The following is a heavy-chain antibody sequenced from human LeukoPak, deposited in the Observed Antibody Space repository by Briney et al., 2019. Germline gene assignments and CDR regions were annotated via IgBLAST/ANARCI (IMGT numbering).Heavy chain of an antibody. CDR2: ISSSSSYI. Sequence: GGSLRLSCAASGFTFSSSSMNWVRQAPGKGLEWVSSISSSSSYIYYADSVKGRFTISRDNAKNSLYLQMNSLRAEDTAVYYCAGDQLYAFWNCRYYYRLDVWGQGTTVTVSS. D-gene: IGHD3-3*01. J-gene: IGHJ6*02. V-gene: IGHV3-21*01. CDR3: AGDQLYAFWNCRYYYRLDV. CDR1: GFTFSSSS.